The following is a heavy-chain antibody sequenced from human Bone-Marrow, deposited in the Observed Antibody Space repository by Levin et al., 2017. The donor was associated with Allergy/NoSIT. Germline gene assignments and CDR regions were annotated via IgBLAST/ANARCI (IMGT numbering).Heavy chain of an antibody. CDR2: IFYSGST. V-gene: IGHV4-59*01. CDR1: GGSISGYY. J-gene: IGHJ4*02. CDR3: ARSVAGEFDY. D-gene: IGHD3-10*01. Sequence: PSETLSLTCTVSGGSISGYYWSWVRQPPGKGLVWVGHIFYSGSTNYNPSLKSRVTISINTSKNQFSLNLTSVTAADTAFYYCARSVAGEFDYWGQGTLVTVSS.